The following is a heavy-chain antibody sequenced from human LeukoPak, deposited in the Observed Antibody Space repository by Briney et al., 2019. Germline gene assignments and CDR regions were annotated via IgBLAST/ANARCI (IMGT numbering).Heavy chain of an antibody. CDR2: IDTDVTST. J-gene: IGHJ4*02. V-gene: IGHV3-74*01. CDR3: AKVGVVVTAFHYFDY. D-gene: IGHD2-21*02. Sequence: GGSLRLSCAASGFTLSSYWMHWVRQAPGRGRVWVSRIDTDVTSTNYADSGKGRFNISRDNAKNTLYLQMNSLRGEDTAVYYCAKVGVVVTAFHYFDYWGQGTLVTVSS. CDR1: GFTLSSYW.